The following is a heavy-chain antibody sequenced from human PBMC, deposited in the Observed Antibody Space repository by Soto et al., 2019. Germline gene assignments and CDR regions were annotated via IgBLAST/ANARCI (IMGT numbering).Heavy chain of an antibody. D-gene: IGHD3-22*01. V-gene: IGHV3-23*01. CDR1: GFTFSSYA. J-gene: IGHJ4*02. CDR3: AKDMWFAMIVVVTPDF. CDR2: ISGSGGST. Sequence: EVQLLESGGGLVQPGGSLRLSCAASGFTFSSYAMSWVRQAPGKGLEWVSAISGSGGSTYYVDSVKGRFTISRDNSKNAPYLKMSSLIAEDTAVYYCAKDMWFAMIVVVTPDFWGQGTLVTVSS.